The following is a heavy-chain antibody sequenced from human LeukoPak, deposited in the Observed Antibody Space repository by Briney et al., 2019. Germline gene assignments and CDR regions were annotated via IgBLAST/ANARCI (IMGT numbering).Heavy chain of an antibody. V-gene: IGHV1-2*02. CDR3: ARAAYSSSRYIWFDP. CDR2: INPNSGGT. J-gene: IGHJ5*02. D-gene: IGHD6-13*01. CDR1: GYTFTGYY. Sequence: ASVKVSCKASGYTFTGYYMHWVRQAPGQGLEWMGWINPNSGGTNYAQKFQGRVTMTRDTSISTAYMELSRLRSDDTAVYYCARAAYSSSRYIWFDPWGQGTLVTVSS.